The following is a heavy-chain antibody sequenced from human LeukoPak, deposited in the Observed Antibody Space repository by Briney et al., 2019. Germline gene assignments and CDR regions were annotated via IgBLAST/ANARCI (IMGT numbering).Heavy chain of an antibody. CDR1: GYTFTGYY. J-gene: IGHJ4*02. Sequence: ASVKVSCKASGYTFTGYYMHLVRQAPGQGLEWMGRINPNSGGTNYAQKFQGRVTMTRDTSISTAYMELSRLRSDDTAVYYCPRDLSVVSTTHCGYRGQETLVTVSS. CDR2: INPNSGGT. V-gene: IGHV1-2*06. CDR3: PRDLSVVSTTHCGY. D-gene: IGHD3-3*02.